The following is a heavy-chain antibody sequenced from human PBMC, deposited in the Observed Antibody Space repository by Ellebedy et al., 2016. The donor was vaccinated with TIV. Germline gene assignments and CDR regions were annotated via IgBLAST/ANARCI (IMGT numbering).Heavy chain of an antibody. CDR1: GGTCSSYS. D-gene: IGHD6-13*01. Sequence: SVKVSXKASGGTCSSYSISWVRQAPGQGLEWMGGIIPIFGTANYAQKFQGKVTITADESTSTAYLELSSLRSEDTAVYYCARPGAAAGRSLYYCGMDVWGQGTTVTVSS. J-gene: IGHJ6*02. CDR3: ARPGAAAGRSLYYCGMDV. CDR2: IIPIFGTA. V-gene: IGHV1-69*13.